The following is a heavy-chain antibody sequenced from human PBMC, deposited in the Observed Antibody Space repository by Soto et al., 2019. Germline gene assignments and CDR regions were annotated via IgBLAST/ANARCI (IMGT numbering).Heavy chain of an antibody. CDR3: VRGANWNYYYYYMDV. Sequence: VSVKVSCKASGYTFTSYYMHWLRQAPGQGLEWMGVINPSGGSTNYAQKFQGRVTMTRDTSTSTVYMELSSLRSEDTAVYYCVRGANWNYYYYYMDVWGKGTTVTVSS. CDR1: GYTFTSYY. CDR2: INPSGGST. J-gene: IGHJ6*03. D-gene: IGHD1-1*01. V-gene: IGHV1-46*03.